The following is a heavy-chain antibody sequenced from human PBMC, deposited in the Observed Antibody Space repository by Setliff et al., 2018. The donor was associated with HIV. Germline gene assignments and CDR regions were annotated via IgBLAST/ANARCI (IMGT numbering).Heavy chain of an antibody. Sequence: SETLSLTCTVSGGSITGHYWSWTRQPPGKGLEWIGYIHYSGSSNYNPSLKSRVSISLDTSKKQVSLKLNSVTAADTVVYYCARGLSIFGVATPGFYSFMDVWGKGTTVTVSS. CDR1: GGSITGHY. J-gene: IGHJ6*03. CDR3: ARGLSIFGVATPGFYSFMDV. V-gene: IGHV4-59*11. CDR2: IHYSGSS. D-gene: IGHD3-3*01.